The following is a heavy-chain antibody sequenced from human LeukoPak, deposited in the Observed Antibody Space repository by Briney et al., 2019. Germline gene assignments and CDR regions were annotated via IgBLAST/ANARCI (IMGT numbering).Heavy chain of an antibody. D-gene: IGHD4-23*01. V-gene: IGHV1-46*01. Sequence: GASVKVSCKASGYTFTGYYMHWVRQAPGQGLEWMGIINPSGGSTSYAQKFQGRVTMTRDTSTSTVYMELSSLRSEDTAVYYCARVGEGYDYGGAFDIWGQGTMVTVSS. CDR1: GYTFTGYY. CDR3: ARVGEGYDYGGAFDI. CDR2: INPSGGST. J-gene: IGHJ3*02.